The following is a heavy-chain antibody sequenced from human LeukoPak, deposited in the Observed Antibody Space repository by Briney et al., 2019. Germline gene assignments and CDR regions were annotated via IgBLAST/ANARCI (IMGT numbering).Heavy chain of an antibody. CDR2: INHSGST. Sequence: SETLSLTCAVYGGSFSGYYWSWIRQPPGKGLEWIGEINHSGSTNYNPSLKSRVTISVDTSKNQFSLKLSSVTAADTAVYYCARRRREYCSSTSCYRYYYYTDVWGKGTTVTVSS. CDR3: ARRRREYCSSTSCYRYYYYTDV. J-gene: IGHJ6*03. D-gene: IGHD2-2*01. CDR1: GGSFSGYY. V-gene: IGHV4-34*01.